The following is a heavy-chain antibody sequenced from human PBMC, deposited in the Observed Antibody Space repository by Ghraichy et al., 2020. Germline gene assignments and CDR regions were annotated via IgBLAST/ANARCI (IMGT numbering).Heavy chain of an antibody. CDR3: ARQGPPERFLEWFSEDNNWFDP. D-gene: IGHD3-3*01. CDR2: IYYSGST. J-gene: IGHJ5*02. V-gene: IGHV4-39*01. Sequence: SETLSLTCTVSGGSISSSSYYWGWIRQPPGKGLEWIGSIYYSGSTYYNPSLKSRVTISVDTSKNQFSLKLSSVTAADTAVYYCARQGPPERFLEWFSEDNNWFDPWGQGTLVTVSS. CDR1: GGSISSSSYY.